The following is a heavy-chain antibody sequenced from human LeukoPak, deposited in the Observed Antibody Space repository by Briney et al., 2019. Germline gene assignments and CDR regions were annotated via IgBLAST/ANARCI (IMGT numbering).Heavy chain of an antibody. Sequence: HPGRSLRLSCAASGFTFSSYAMHWVRQAPGKGLECVAVISYDGSNKYYADSVKGRFTISRDNSKNTLYLQMNSLRAEDTAVYYSARDGGGRAGTLDYYYYYMDVWGKGTTVTVSS. J-gene: IGHJ6*03. CDR3: ARDGGGRAGTLDYYYYYMDV. CDR2: ISYDGSNK. V-gene: IGHV3-30*01. D-gene: IGHD6-19*01. CDR1: GFTFSSYA.